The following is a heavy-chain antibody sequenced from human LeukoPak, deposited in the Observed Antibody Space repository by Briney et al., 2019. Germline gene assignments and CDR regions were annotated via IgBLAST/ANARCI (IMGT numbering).Heavy chain of an antibody. CDR1: GFTFSSYE. Sequence: GGPLRLSCAASGFTFSSYEMNWLRQAPGKGLEGVSYISSSGSNIYYADSVKGRFTISRDNAKNSLYLQMNSLRAEDTAVYYCAELGITMIGGVWGKGTTVTISS. V-gene: IGHV3-48*03. CDR3: AELGITMIGGV. CDR2: ISSSGSNI. J-gene: IGHJ6*04. D-gene: IGHD3-10*02.